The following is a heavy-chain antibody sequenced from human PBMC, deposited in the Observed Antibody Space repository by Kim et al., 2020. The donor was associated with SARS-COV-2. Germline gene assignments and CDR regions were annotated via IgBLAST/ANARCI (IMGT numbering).Heavy chain of an antibody. V-gene: IGHV4-34*01. Sequence: SETLSLTCAVYGGSFSGYYWSWIRQSPGKGLEWIGEINHSGSTSYNSSLKSRVTISADTSKNQFSLKLSAETAAETGVYFCAGGIVRQLLHRYYYYSLDAWGQGTTVTVSS. CDR1: GGSFSGYY. D-gene: IGHD6-6*01. CDR2: INHSGST. CDR3: AGGIVRQLLHRYYYYSLDA. J-gene: IGHJ6*02.